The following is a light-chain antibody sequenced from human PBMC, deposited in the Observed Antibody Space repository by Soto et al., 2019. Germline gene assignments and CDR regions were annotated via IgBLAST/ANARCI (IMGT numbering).Light chain of an antibody. CDR1: SSDVGGYNY. CDR2: DVT. V-gene: IGLV2-14*01. J-gene: IGLJ3*02. Sequence: QSALTQPASVSGSPGQSITISCTGTSSDVGGYNYVSWYQQHPGKAPKLMIYDVTNRPSGVSNRFSGSKSGNTASLTISGLQAEDEADYYCSSYTTSSTAWVFGGGTKVIVL. CDR3: SSYTTSSTAWV.